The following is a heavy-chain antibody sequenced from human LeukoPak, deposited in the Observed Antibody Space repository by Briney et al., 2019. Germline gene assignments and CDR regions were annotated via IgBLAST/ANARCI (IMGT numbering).Heavy chain of an antibody. Sequence: GGSLRLSCAASGFTFSSYAMSWVRQAPGKGLEWVSAISGSGGSTYYADSVKGRFTISRDNSKNTLYLQMNSLRAEDTAAYYCAKVKGLYYDILTGYYRGDAFDIWGQGTMVTVSS. V-gene: IGHV3-23*01. CDR1: GFTFSSYA. CDR2: ISGSGGST. J-gene: IGHJ3*02. CDR3: AKVKGLYYDILTGYYRGDAFDI. D-gene: IGHD3-9*01.